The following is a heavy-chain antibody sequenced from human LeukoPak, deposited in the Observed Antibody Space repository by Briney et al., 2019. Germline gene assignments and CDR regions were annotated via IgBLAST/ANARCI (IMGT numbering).Heavy chain of an antibody. CDR2: ISGSDGST. D-gene: IGHD5-18*01. J-gene: IGHJ4*02. Sequence: GGSLRLSCAASAFTFSTYAMTWVRQAPGKGLEWVSAISGSDGSTYYANSVKGRLTISRDNSKNTLYLQMNSLRAEDTAVYYCAKGRTGYSYGYGIDYWGQGTLVTVSS. CDR3: AKGRTGYSYGYGIDY. CDR1: AFTFSTYA. V-gene: IGHV3-23*01.